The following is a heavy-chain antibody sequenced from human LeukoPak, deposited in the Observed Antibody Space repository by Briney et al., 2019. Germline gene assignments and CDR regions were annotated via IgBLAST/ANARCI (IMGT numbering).Heavy chain of an antibody. CDR1: GGSINSYY. V-gene: IGHV4-4*07. J-gene: IGHJ4*02. Sequence: SETLSLTCTVSGGSINSYYWSWIRQPAGKGLEWIGRIYTSGSTNYNPSLKSRVTMSVDTSKNQFSLKLSSVTAADTAVYYCARDRYDSSGYYLYYCDYWGQGTLVTVSS. D-gene: IGHD3-22*01. CDR2: IYTSGST. CDR3: ARDRYDSSGYYLYYCDY.